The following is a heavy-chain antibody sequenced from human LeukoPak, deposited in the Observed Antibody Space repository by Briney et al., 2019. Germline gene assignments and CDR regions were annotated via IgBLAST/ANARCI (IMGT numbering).Heavy chain of an antibody. CDR2: IKQDGSEK. CDR3: WGGGPGWGGGGAFHL. Sequence: GGSLRLSCTASGFTFTTYWMSWVRQAPGKGLEWVAIIKQDGSEKYYVGSVKGRFTISRDNAKNSLYLQMSSLRVEDTAVYYCWGGGPGWGGGGAFHLWGQGAMVTVSS. J-gene: IGHJ3*01. CDR1: GFTFTTYW. D-gene: IGHD3-10*01. V-gene: IGHV3-7*01.